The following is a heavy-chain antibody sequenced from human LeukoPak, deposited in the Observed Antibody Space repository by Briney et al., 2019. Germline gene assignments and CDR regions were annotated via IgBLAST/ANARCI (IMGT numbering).Heavy chain of an antibody. D-gene: IGHD3-3*01. V-gene: IGHV4-4*09. J-gene: IGHJ4*02. CDR2: IYNRGST. Sequence: KSSETLSLTCSVSGDSISSYFWSWIRQPPGKGLEWIGLIYNRGSTNYNPSLESRVTISVDTSKNQFSLKLNSVTAADTAVYYCARGGYDVRSGYNRGFYDYWGQGTLVIVSS. CDR3: ARGGYDVRSGYNRGFYDY. CDR1: GDSISSYF.